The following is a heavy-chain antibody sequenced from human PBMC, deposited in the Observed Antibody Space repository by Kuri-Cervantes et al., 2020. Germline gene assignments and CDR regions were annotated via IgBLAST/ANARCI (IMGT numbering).Heavy chain of an antibody. Sequence: GESLKISCAASGFTFSSYAMHWVRQAPGKGLEWVAVISYDGSNKYYADSVKGRFTISRDNSKNTLYLQMNSLKTEDTAVYYCTTDMTTVVKGFDPWGQGTLVTVSS. V-gene: IGHV3-30-3*01. D-gene: IGHD4-23*01. CDR2: ISYDGSNK. CDR1: GFTFSSYA. CDR3: TTDMTTVVKGFDP. J-gene: IGHJ5*02.